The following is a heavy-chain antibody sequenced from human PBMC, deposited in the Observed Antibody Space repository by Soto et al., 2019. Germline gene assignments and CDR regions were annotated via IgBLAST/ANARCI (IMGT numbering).Heavy chain of an antibody. D-gene: IGHD6-13*01. J-gene: IGHJ4*02. CDR2: LYPSGST. Sequence: QVQVKESGPRLVKPSDTLSLTCTVSGGSISNYYWSWIRQPAGKGLEWMGRLYPSGSTNYNPGLKSRVTMSVDTSNTHFSLRLSSVTAADTAVYYCARDYSSNWYSELWGQGTRVTVSS. V-gene: IGHV4-4*07. CDR1: GGSISNYY. CDR3: ARDYSSNWYSEL.